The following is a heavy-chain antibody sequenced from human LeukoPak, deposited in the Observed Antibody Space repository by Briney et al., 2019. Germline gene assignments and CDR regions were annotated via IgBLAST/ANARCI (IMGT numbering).Heavy chain of an antibody. Sequence: SETLSLTCTVSGGSISGYYWSWIRQPAGKGLEWIGRIYASGTTNYNPSLKSRVTMSLDTSKNQFSLKLSSVTAADTAAYYCARGRGLTGDYFDYWGQGTLVTVSS. D-gene: IGHD7-27*01. J-gene: IGHJ4*02. CDR2: IYASGTT. V-gene: IGHV4-4*07. CDR3: ARGRGLTGDYFDY. CDR1: GGSISGYY.